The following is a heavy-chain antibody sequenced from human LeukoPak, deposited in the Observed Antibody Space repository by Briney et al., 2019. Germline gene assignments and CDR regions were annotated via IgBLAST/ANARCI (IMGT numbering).Heavy chain of an antibody. J-gene: IGHJ4*02. CDR2: IYYSGST. V-gene: IGHV4-59*01. D-gene: IGHD3-10*01. CDR1: GGSISSYY. Sequence: SETLSLTCTVSGGSISSYYWSWIRQPPGKGLEWIGYIYYSGSTNYNPSRKSRVSISVDTSKNQFSLKLSSVTAADTAVYYCACLKVRGVIRTFDYWGQGTLVTVSS. CDR3: ACLKVRGVIRTFDY.